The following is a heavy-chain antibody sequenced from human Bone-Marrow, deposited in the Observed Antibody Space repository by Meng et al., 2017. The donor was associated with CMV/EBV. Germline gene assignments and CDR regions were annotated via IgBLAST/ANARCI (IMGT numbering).Heavy chain of an antibody. CDR3: TIIWSRTGETYY. CDR1: GFTFSSYA. V-gene: IGHV3-30-3*01. D-gene: IGHD7-27*01. CDR2: ISYDGSNK. Sequence: GESLKISCAASGFTFSSYAMHWVRQAPGKGLEWVAVISYDGSNKYYADSVKGRFTISRDNSKNIMYLQMNSLRAEDTAVYYCTIIWSRTGETYYWGQGTLVTVSS. J-gene: IGHJ4*02.